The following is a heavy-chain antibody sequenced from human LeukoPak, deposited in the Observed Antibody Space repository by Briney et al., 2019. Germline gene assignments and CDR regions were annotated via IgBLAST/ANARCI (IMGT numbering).Heavy chain of an antibody. CDR2: ITYSGRTP. D-gene: IGHD3-10*01. V-gene: IGHV3-23*01. J-gene: IGHJ4*02. CDR3: AKDRPNFYETSGAYYKMKGDF. CDR1: GFTFNTHA. Sequence: GGSLRLSCEASGFTFNTHAMIWVREAPGKGLEGVASITYSGRTPYYTDSVKGRFTIFRDNSKNTLYLQMNSLRGEDTAIYYCAKDRPNFYETSGAYYKMKGDFWGQGSLVTVSS.